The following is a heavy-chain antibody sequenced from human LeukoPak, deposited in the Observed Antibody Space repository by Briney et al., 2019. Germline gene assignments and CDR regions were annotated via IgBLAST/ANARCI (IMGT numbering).Heavy chain of an antibody. D-gene: IGHD3-22*01. CDR3: ARGLLRGVVITYYYYYYMDV. V-gene: IGHV1-8*01. CDR2: MNPNSGNT. Sequence: ASVKVSCKASGYTFTSYDINWVRQATGQGLEWMGWMNPNSGNTGHAQKFQGRVTMTRNTSISTAYMELSSLRSEDTAVYYCARGLLRGVVITYYYYYYMDVWGKGTTVTVSS. J-gene: IGHJ6*03. CDR1: GYTFTSYD.